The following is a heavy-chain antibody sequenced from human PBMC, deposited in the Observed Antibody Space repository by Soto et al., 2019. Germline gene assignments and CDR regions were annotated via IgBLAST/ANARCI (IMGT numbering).Heavy chain of an antibody. V-gene: IGHV1-69*01. D-gene: IGHD3-22*01. CDR3: ARPLRDRNYYYGMAV. J-gene: IGHJ6*02. CDR2: TIPMFGTP. Sequence: QVQLVPSGAEMQQPGASVRVSCKASGGTFSKYAFSWVRQAPGQGLEWLGGTIPMFGTPNYAQKFQGRVAISADESTATVYMELSSLRSEDTAVYFCARPLRDRNYYYGMAVWGQGTTVTVSS. CDR1: GGTFSKYA.